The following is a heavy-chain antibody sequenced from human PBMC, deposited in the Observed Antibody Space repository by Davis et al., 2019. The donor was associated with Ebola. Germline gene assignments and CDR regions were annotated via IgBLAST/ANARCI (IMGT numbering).Heavy chain of an antibody. J-gene: IGHJ4*02. CDR3: ARGGVYGGRVDY. CDR2: IIPIFGTA. CDR1: GGTFSSYA. Sequence: SVKVSCKASGGTFSSYAISCVRQAPGQGLEWMGGIIPIFGTANYAQKFQGRVTITADKSTSTAYMELSSLRSEDTAVYYCARGGVYGGRVDYWGQGTLVTVSS. V-gene: IGHV1-69*06. D-gene: IGHD2/OR15-2a*01.